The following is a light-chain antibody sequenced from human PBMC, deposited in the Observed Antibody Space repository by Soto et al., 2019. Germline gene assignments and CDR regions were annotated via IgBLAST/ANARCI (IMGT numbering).Light chain of an antibody. CDR2: ANI. CDR1: GSNIGAGYD. CDR3: QSYDSSPSGYV. J-gene: IGLJ1*01. V-gene: IGLV1-40*01. Sequence: QSVLTQPPSVSGAPGQRVTISCTGSGSNIGAGYDVHWYQQLPGTAPKLLIFANINRPSGVPDRFSGSKSGTSASLAITGLRAEDEADYYCQSYDSSPSGYVFGTGTKGTVL.